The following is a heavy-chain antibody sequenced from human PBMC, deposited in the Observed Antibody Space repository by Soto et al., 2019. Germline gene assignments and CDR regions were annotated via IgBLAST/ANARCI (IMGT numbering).Heavy chain of an antibody. D-gene: IGHD5-12*01. Sequence: SQTLSLTFAISGDSVSSNTSSWNWIRQSPSRVLEWLGRTYFRSKWYNDYAVSVKSRIIINPDTSNNQFSLQLNSVTPEDTAVYFCAKRDNLGTKTGYAFDPWGEGILVTV. V-gene: IGHV6-1*01. CDR2: TYFRSKWYN. CDR3: AKRDNLGTKTGYAFDP. J-gene: IGHJ5*02. CDR1: GDSVSSNTSS.